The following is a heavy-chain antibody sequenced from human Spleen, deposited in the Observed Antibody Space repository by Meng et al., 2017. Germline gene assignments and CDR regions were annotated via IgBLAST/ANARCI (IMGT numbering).Heavy chain of an antibody. CDR1: GFTFSSYW. J-gene: IGHJ4*02. CDR2: TNSDGSST. D-gene: IGHD3-22*01. Sequence: GGSLRLSCAASGFTFSSYWMHWVRQAPGKGLVWVSRTNSDGSSTSYADSVKGRFTISRDNAKNTLYLQMNSLRAEDTAVYYCARDGGTYYYDSSGYQDYWGQGTLVTVSS. CDR3: ARDGGTYYYDSSGYQDY. V-gene: IGHV3-74*01.